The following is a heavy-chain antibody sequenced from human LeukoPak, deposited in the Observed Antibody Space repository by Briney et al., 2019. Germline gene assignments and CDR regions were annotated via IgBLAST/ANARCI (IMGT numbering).Heavy chain of an antibody. CDR2: SYHSGST. CDR1: GGSITNSKW. J-gene: IGHJ3*02. Sequence: PSGTLSLTCAVSGGSITNSKWWTWVRQPPGKGLEWIGESYHSGSTNYNPSLKSRVTISVDKSKKQFSLKLSSVTAADTAVYYCARLSPDGFDIWGQGTMVTVFS. D-gene: IGHD2/OR15-2a*01. V-gene: IGHV4-4*02. CDR3: ARLSPDGFDI.